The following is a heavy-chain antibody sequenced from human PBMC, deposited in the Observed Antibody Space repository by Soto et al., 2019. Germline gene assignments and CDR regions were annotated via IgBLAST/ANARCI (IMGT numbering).Heavy chain of an antibody. CDR3: AKVPEGRPYYYYYYMDV. CDR2: ISGSGGST. V-gene: IGHV3-23*01. J-gene: IGHJ6*03. D-gene: IGHD6-25*01. Sequence: EVQLLESGGGLVQPGGSLRLSCAASGFTFSSYAMSWVRQAPGKGLEWVSAISGSGGSTYYADSVKGRFTISRDNSKNTLYLQMNSLRAEDTAVYYCAKVPEGRPYYYYYYMDVWGKGTTVTVSS. CDR1: GFTFSSYA.